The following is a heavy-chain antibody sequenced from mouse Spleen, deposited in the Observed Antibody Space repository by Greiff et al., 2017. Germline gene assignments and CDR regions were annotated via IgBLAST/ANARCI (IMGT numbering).Heavy chain of an antibody. J-gene: IGHJ2*01. Sequence: VHLVESGPGLVQPSQSLSITCTVSGFSLTSYGVHWVRQSPGKGLEWLGVIWSGGSTDYNAAFISRLSISKDNSKSQVFFKMNSLQADDTAIYYCARNMITTGFDYWGQGTTLTVSS. D-gene: IGHD2-4*01. V-gene: IGHV2-2*01. CDR3: ARNMITTGFDY. CDR1: GFSLTSYG. CDR2: IWSGGST.